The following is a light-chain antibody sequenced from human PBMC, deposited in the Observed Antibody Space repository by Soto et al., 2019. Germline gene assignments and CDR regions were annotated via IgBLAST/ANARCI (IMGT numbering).Light chain of an antibody. J-gene: IGKJ4*01. Sequence: IVMTQSPATLSVSPGERATLSCRASQSVSSNLAWYQQKPGQAPRRLIYGASTRATGIPARFSGSGSGTEFTLTISSLQSEDFAVYYCLQYNNWPLSFGGGTKVEI. CDR1: QSVSSN. CDR2: GAS. CDR3: LQYNNWPLS. V-gene: IGKV3-15*01.